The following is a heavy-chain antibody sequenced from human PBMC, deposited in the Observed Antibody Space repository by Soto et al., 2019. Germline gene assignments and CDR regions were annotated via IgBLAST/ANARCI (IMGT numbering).Heavy chain of an antibody. V-gene: IGHV4-4*07. Sequence: TSETLSLTCKVPGTSVRHFYWSWIRQSAGKGLEWIGRIYSTGTTNFNPSLKSRLTMSMDMSKNQVSLNLTSVTAADTAVYYCVRDRADFSSTYYHYFSVWGRGTLVTVSS. D-gene: IGHD6-13*01. CDR1: GTSVRHFY. J-gene: IGHJ2*01. CDR3: VRDRADFSSTYYHYFSV. CDR2: IYSTGTT.